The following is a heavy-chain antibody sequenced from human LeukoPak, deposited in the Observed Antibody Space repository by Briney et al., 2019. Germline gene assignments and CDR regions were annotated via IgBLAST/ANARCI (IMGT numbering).Heavy chain of an antibody. V-gene: IGHV3-7*03. CDR2: IKQDGSEK. D-gene: IGHD3-16*02. CDR3: AKDISPSQGSYLSD. Sequence: PGGSLRLSCAASGFTFSNYWMNWVRQAPGRGLEWVANIKQDGSEKYYVDSVKGRFTISRDNAKNSLYLQMNSLRAEDTALYYCAKDISPSQGSYLSDWGQGTLVTVSS. J-gene: IGHJ4*02. CDR1: GFTFSNYW.